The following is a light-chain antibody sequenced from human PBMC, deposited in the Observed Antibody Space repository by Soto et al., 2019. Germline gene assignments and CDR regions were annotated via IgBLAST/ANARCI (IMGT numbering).Light chain of an antibody. CDR1: QGVNGF. J-gene: IGKJ2*01. CDR3: QQRANWPRAT. V-gene: IGKV3-11*01. CDR2: DVS. Sequence: EIVLTQSPATLSLSPGDRATLSCRASQGVNGFLAWYKQKPGQAPSLLIYDVSSMATGIPARFSGSGSGTDFTLTISSLEPEDFAVYYCQQRANWPRATFGQGTKLEIK.